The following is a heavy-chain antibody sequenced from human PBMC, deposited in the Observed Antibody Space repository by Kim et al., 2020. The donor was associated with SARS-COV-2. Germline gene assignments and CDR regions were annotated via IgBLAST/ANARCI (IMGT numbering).Heavy chain of an antibody. CDR2: MNPNSGNT. CDR3: ARGVTKWELPLDWFDP. CDR1: GYTFTSYD. D-gene: IGHD1-26*01. Sequence: ASVKVSCKASGYTFTSYDINWVRQATGQGLEWMGWMNPNSGNTGYAQKFQGRVTMTRNTSISTAYMELSSLRSEDTAVYYCARGVTKWELPLDWFDPWGQGTLVTVSS. V-gene: IGHV1-8*01. J-gene: IGHJ5*02.